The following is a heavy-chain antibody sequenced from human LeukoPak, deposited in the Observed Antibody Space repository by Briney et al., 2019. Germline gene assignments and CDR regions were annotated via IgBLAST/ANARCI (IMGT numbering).Heavy chain of an antibody. CDR3: ARDRSRLGY. Sequence: GGSLRLSCAASGFTFSSYWVTWVRQAPGKELEWVANIKQDGSEKYYVDSVKGRFTISRDNAKNSLYLQMNSLRAEDTAVYYCARDRSRLGYWGQGTLVTVSS. V-gene: IGHV3-7*01. CDR2: IKQDGSEK. CDR1: GFTFSSYW. J-gene: IGHJ4*02.